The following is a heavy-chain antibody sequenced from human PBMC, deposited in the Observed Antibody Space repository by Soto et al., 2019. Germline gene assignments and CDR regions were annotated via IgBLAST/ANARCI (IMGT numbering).Heavy chain of an antibody. CDR1: GFILNNDA. D-gene: IGHD7-27*01. CDR3: VKRGRNWGAFDF. CDR2: IGGTDGDSDGVP. V-gene: IGHV3-23*01. Sequence: VQLLESGGDLVQPGGSLRLSCVASGFILNNDAMSWGRQAPGKGLEWVSTIGGTDGDSDGVPWYEDSVKGRFTISGDGSANTLFLHMDNLRAEDSALYYCVKRGRNWGAFDFWGKGTTVVVSS. J-gene: IGHJ3*01.